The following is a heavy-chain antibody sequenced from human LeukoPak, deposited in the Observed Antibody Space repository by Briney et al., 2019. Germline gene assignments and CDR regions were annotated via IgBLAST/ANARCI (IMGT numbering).Heavy chain of an antibody. CDR3: ARLGIAAAGTPGWFDP. D-gene: IGHD6-13*01. Sequence: SETLSLTCTVSGGSISSYYWSWIRQPPGKGLEWIGYIYYSGSTNYNPSLKSRVTISVDTSKNQFSLKLSSVTAADTAVYYCARLGIAAAGTPGWFDPWGQGTLVTVSS. J-gene: IGHJ5*02. CDR2: IYYSGST. CDR1: GGSISSYY. V-gene: IGHV4-59*08.